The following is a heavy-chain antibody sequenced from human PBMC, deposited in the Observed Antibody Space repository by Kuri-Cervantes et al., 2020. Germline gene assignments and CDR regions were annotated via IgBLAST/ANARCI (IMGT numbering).Heavy chain of an antibody. J-gene: IGHJ4*02. V-gene: IGHV3-11*01. CDR1: GFTFSDYY. D-gene: IGHD5-12*01. CDR2: ISGSDNTI. CDR3: AKDGGSGYLSPMNY. Sequence: GGSLRLSCAASGFTFSDYYMNWIRQAPGKGLEWVSYISGSDNTISYADSVKGRFTISRDNAKNSLYLQMNSLRAEDTAVYYCAKDGGSGYLSPMNYWGQGTLVTDSS.